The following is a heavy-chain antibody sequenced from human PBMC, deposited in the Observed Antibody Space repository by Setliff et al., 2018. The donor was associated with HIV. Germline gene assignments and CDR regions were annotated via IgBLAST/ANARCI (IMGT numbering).Heavy chain of an antibody. Sequence: SETLSLTCTVSGGSISSSSYFWNWIRQPPGKGLEWIGYIYYSGSTNYNPSLKSRVTISVDTSKNQFSLKLSSVTAADTAVYYCARAPLYDFWSPGLDAFDIWGQGTMVTVSS. D-gene: IGHD3-3*01. V-gene: IGHV4-61*01. CDR3: ARAPLYDFWSPGLDAFDI. CDR1: GGSISSSSYF. J-gene: IGHJ3*02. CDR2: IYYSGST.